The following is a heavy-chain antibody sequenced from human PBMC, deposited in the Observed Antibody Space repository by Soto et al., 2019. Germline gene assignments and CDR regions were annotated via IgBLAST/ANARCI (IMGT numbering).Heavy chain of an antibody. Sequence: SETLSLTCTVSGGSISSYYWSWIRQPPGKGLEWIGYIYYSGSTNYNPSLKSRVTISVDTSKNQFSLKLSSVTAADTAVYYCARGRSGRGTDFWSGYSYYFDYWGQGTLVTVSS. D-gene: IGHD3-3*01. J-gene: IGHJ4*02. CDR3: ARGRSGRGTDFWSGYSYYFDY. CDR1: GGSISSYY. CDR2: IYYSGST. V-gene: IGHV4-59*01.